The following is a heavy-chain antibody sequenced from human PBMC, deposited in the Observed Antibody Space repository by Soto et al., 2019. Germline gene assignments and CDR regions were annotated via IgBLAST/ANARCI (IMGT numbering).Heavy chain of an antibody. V-gene: IGHV4-34*01. CDR1: GGSFSGYY. J-gene: IGHJ5*02. CDR2: INHSGST. CDR3: ARHYLGTAGNNWFDP. D-gene: IGHD1-1*01. Sequence: PSETLSLTCAVYGGSFSGYYWSWIRQPPGKGLEWIGEINHSGSTYYNPSLKSRVTISVDTSKNQFSLKLSSVTAADTAVYYCARHYLGTAGNNWFDPWGQGTLVTSPQ.